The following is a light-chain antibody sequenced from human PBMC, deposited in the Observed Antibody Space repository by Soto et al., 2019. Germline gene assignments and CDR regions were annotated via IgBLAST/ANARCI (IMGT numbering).Light chain of an antibody. Sequence: ALTQPPSASGSPGQSVTISCTGTSSDVGGYNYVSWYQQHPGKAPKLMIYEVSKRPSGVPDRFSGSKSGNTASLTVSGLQAEDEADYYCSSYAGSNNWVFGGGTQLTVL. CDR3: SSYAGSNNWV. J-gene: IGLJ3*02. CDR1: SSDVGGYNY. V-gene: IGLV2-8*01. CDR2: EVS.